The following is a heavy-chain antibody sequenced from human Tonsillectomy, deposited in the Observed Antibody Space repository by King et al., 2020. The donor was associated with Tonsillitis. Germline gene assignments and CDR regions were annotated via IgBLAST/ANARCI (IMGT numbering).Heavy chain of an antibody. Sequence: VQLQESGQGLVKPSETLSLTCPVSGGSISSYYWNWIRQPPGKGLEWIGYTYYSGSTNYTPPLKSRVTISVDTSKNQFSLKLSSVTAVDTVVYYCARDRSGSSSFDPWGQGTLVTVSS. CDR3: ARDRSGSSSFDP. J-gene: IGHJ5*02. V-gene: IGHV4-59*01. CDR1: GGSISSYY. D-gene: IGHD6-13*01. CDR2: TYYSGST.